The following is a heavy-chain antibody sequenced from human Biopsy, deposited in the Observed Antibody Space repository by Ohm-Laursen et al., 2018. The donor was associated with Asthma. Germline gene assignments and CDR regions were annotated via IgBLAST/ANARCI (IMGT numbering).Heavy chain of an antibody. CDR1: GGSISSGGYY. Sequence: TLSLTCTVSGGSISSGGYYWSWIRQHPGKGLEWIGYIYYSGSTYYNPSLKSRVTISVDTSKNQFSLKLSSVTAADTVVYYCARGPPVDREDWGQGTLVTVSS. CDR3: ARGPPVDRED. J-gene: IGHJ4*02. D-gene: IGHD5-24*01. V-gene: IGHV4-31*03. CDR2: IYYSGST.